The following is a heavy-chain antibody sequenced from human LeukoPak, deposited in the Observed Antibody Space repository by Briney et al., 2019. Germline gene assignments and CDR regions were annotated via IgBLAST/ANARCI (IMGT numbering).Heavy chain of an antibody. CDR2: ISDDGSNK. Sequence: GGSLRLSCTASGFTYTTYAMHWVRQAPGKGLEWVAVISDDGSNKYYADSVKGRFTISRDNSKNTLYLQMNSLRAEDTAVYYCAKASGPDWYFDLWGRGTLVTVSS. V-gene: IGHV3-30-3*01. J-gene: IGHJ2*01. D-gene: IGHD2-15*01. CDR3: AKASGPDWYFDL. CDR1: GFTYTTYA.